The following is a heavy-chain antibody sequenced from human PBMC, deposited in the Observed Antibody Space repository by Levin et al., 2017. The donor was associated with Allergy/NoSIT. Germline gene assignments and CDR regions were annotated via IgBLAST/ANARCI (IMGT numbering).Heavy chain of an antibody. Sequence: PGGSLRLSCAASGFTFSNYDMHWVRQAPGKGLEWVSTITTSGDTYSPGSVKGRFAISRENAKNSLYLQMNSLRAGDTAVYYCAREYYYGMDVWGQGTTVTVSS. V-gene: IGHV3-13*01. CDR3: AREYYYGMDV. CDR1: GFTFSNYD. J-gene: IGHJ6*02. CDR2: ITTSGDT.